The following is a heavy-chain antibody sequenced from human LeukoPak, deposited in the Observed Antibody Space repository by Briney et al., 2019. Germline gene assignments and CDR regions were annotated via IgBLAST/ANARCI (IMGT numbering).Heavy chain of an antibody. CDR2: ISYDGSNK. CDR1: GFTFSSYA. CDR3: ARLLSGWYLADY. V-gene: IGHV3-30*04. D-gene: IGHD6-19*01. Sequence: GGSMRLSCAAPGFTFSSYAMHWVRQAPGKGLEWVAVISYDGSNKYYADSVKGRFTLSRDNAKSSLYLQMNSLRAEDTAIYYCARLLSGWYLADYWGQGTLVTVSS. J-gene: IGHJ4*02.